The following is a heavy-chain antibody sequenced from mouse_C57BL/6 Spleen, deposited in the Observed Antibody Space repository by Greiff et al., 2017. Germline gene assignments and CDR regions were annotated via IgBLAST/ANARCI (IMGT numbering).Heavy chain of an antibody. CDR1: GYTFTDYN. CDR3: ARGGYRYYAMDY. D-gene: IGHD2-14*01. V-gene: IGHV1-18*01. CDR2: INPNNGGT. Sequence: EVKLMESGPELVKPGASVKIPCKASGYTFTDYNMDWVKQSHGKSLEWIGDINPNNGGTIYNQKFKGKATLTVDKSSSTAYMELRSLTSEDTAVYYCARGGYRYYAMDYWGQGTSVTVAS. J-gene: IGHJ4*01.